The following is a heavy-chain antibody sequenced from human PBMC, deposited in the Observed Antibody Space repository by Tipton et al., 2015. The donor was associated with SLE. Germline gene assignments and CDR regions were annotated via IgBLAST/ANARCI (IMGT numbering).Heavy chain of an antibody. CDR2: IWYDGSNT. V-gene: IGHV3-33*08. CDR1: GFTFNSFG. J-gene: IGHJ4*02. CDR3: ARDVDYGGNSDRSALDY. D-gene: IGHD4-23*01. Sequence: QVQLVQSGGGVVQPGKSLRLSCAASGFTFNSFGMHWVRQAPGKGLEWVAVIWYDGSNTYYADSVNGRFTISRDNSKNTLSLQMNSLRAEDTAVYYCARDVDYGGNSDRSALDYWGQGTLVTVSS.